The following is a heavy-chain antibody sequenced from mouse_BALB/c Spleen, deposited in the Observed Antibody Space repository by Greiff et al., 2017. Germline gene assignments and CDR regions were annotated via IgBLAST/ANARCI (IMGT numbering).Heavy chain of an antibody. D-gene: IGHD2-14*01. Sequence: EVKLVESGGGLVKPGGSLKLSCAASGFTFSSYAMSWVRQTPEKRLEWVASISSGGSTYYPDSVKGRFTISRDNARNILYLQMSSLRSEDTAMYYCAREDRYDGVDYWGQGTSVTVSS. V-gene: IGHV5-6-5*01. CDR2: ISSGGST. CDR1: GFTFSSYA. J-gene: IGHJ4*01. CDR3: AREDRYDGVDY.